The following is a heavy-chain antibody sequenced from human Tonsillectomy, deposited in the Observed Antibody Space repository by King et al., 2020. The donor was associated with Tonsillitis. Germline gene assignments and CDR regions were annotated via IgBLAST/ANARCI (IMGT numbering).Heavy chain of an antibody. V-gene: IGHV4-39*01. J-gene: IGHJ4*02. CDR1: GGSISTSSYY. D-gene: IGHD1-1*01. Sequence: QLQESGPGLVKPSETLSLTCTVSGGSISTSSYYWGWIRQPPGKGLEWIGSVYQTGSTYYNPSLKSRVTISVDTSTNQFSLQLTSVTAADTAVYFGALPSAGGGGTGEFDSWGLGTLGTVSS. CDR3: ALPSAGGGGTGEFDS. CDR2: VYQTGST.